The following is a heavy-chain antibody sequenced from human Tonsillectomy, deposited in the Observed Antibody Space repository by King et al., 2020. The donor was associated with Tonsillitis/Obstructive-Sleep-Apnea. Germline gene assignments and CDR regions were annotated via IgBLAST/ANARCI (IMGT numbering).Heavy chain of an antibody. V-gene: IGHV3-43*01. Sequence: VQLVESGGVLVQPGGSLRLSCEASGFIFDDYTMHWVRQAPGKGLEWISLITWDGDNTYYADSVKGRFTISRDNSKNSLYLQMNSLRTEDTALYYCAKDNGGPHYYYYYMDVWGKGTTVTVSS. CDR3: AKDNGGPHYYYYYMDV. J-gene: IGHJ6*03. CDR1: GFIFDDYT. CDR2: ITWDGDNT.